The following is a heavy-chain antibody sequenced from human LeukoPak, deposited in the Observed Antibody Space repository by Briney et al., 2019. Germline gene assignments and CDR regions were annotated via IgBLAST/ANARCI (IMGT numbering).Heavy chain of an antibody. V-gene: IGHV3-48*02. D-gene: IGHD6-13*01. CDR3: ATVFIAPVGFDY. CDR2: ISSSSSTI. Sequence: GGSLRLSCAASGFTFGSYSMNWVRQAPGKGLEWVSYISSSSSTIYYADSVKGRFTISRDNAKNSLYLQMNSLRDEDTAVYYCATVFIAPVGFDYWGQGTLVTVSS. J-gene: IGHJ4*02. CDR1: GFTFGSYS.